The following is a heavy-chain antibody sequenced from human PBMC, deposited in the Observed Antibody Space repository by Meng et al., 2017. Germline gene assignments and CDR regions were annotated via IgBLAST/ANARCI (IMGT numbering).Heavy chain of an antibody. Sequence: QVPLKESGPGLVKPSETLSLTCTVSGGSISSYYWSWIRQPPGKGLEWIGYIYYSGSTNYNPSLKSRVTISVDTSKNQFSLKLSSVTAADTAVYYCARDHSGSYPNWGQGTLVTVSS. CDR1: GGSISSYY. CDR3: ARDHSGSYPN. J-gene: IGHJ4*02. V-gene: IGHV4-59*01. D-gene: IGHD1-26*01. CDR2: IYYSGST.